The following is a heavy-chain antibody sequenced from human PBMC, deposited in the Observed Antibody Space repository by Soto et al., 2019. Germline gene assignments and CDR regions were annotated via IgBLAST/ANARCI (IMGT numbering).Heavy chain of an antibody. CDR2: IDGSGSGT. CDR1: GFSFSSGDA. CDR3: VKARYVSHRGYFDY. Sequence: EVQLLDSGGGLVQPGGSLRLSCAASGFSFSSGDAMSWVRQAPGKGLEWVSTIDGSGSGTFYADSVKGRFTISRDNSKNTLWLQMNSLGAHDTATYFCVKARYVSHRGYFDYWGQGTLVTVSS. J-gene: IGHJ4*02. V-gene: IGHV3-23*01. D-gene: IGHD3-16*01.